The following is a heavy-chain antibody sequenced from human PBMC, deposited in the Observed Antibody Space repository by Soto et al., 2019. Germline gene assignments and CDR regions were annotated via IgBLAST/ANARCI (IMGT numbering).Heavy chain of an antibody. J-gene: IGHJ4*02. CDR2: VIPIFGTA. D-gene: IGHD3-3*01. CDR1: GGTFSSYA. Sequence: QVQLVQSGAEVKKPGSSVKVSCKASGGTFSSYAISWVRQAPGQGLEWMGGVIPIFGTANYAQKFKGRVTMTADKSTSTAYMELSSLRSEDTAVYYCARVSGLRLLENIDYWGQGTLVTVSS. V-gene: IGHV1-69*06. CDR3: ARVSGLRLLENIDY.